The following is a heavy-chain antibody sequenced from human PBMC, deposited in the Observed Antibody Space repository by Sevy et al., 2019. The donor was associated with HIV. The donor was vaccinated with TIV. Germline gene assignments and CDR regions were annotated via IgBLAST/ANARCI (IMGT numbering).Heavy chain of an antibody. V-gene: IGHV3-23*01. D-gene: IGHD6-19*01. CDR1: GFSFSNYA. CDR3: AKVKIAAVAGAGDFDY. J-gene: IGHJ4*02. CDR2: ISGSGLST. Sequence: GGSLRPSCAASGFSFSNYAMSWVRQGPGMGLEWVAAISGSGLSTYYADSVKGRFTISRDNSKKTLHLQMKSLRVEDTAVYYCAKVKIAAVAGAGDFDYWGQGTLVTVSS.